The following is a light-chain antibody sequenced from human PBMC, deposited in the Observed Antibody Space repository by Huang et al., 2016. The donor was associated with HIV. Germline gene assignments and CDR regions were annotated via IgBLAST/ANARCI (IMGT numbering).Light chain of an antibody. Sequence: DIQMTQSPSSLSASFGYSFTITCRASKDIDNYLAWYQQKPGKVTKLLIFAASALKSGVPPRFSGNGYGTHLSLNISSLQREDVATYYCQKYNSAPITFGRGTRLEI. V-gene: IGKV1-27*01. CDR1: KDIDNY. J-gene: IGKJ5*01. CDR2: AAS. CDR3: QKYNSAPIT.